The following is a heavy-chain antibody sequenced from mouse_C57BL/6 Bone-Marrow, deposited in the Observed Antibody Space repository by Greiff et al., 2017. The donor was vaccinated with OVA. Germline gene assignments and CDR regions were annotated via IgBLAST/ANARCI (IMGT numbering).Heavy chain of an antibody. Sequence: EVQGVESGGGLVQPGGSMKLSCAASGFTFSDAWMDWVRQSPEKGLEWVAEIRNKANNHATYYAESVKGRFTISRDDSKSSVYLQMNSLRAEDTGIYDSTRPPTVVGPYYAMDYWGQGTSVTVSS. CDR3: TRPPTVVGPYYAMDY. CDR1: GFTFSDAW. CDR2: IRNKANNHAT. J-gene: IGHJ4*01. V-gene: IGHV6-6*01. D-gene: IGHD1-1*01.